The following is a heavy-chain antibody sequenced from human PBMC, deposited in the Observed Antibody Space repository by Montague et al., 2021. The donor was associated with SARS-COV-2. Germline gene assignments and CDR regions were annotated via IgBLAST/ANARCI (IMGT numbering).Heavy chain of an antibody. CDR1: GGSFSSYY. Sequence: SETLSLTCTVSGGSFSSYYWSWIRQPPGKGLEWIGYIYHSGSTNYNPSLKSRVTISVDTSKNQFSLKLSSVTAADTAVYYCARSPVAHITIFGVVNAFDYWGQGTMVTVSS. CDR2: IYHSGST. D-gene: IGHD3-3*01. V-gene: IGHV4-59*01. J-gene: IGHJ4*01. CDR3: ARSPVAHITIFGVVNAFDY.